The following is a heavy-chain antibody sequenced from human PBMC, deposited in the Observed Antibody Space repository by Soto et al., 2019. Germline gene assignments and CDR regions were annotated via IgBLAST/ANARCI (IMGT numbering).Heavy chain of an antibody. CDR1: GFTFSSYS. Sequence: GGSLRLSCAASGFTFSSYSMNWVRQAPGKGLEWVSSISSSSSYIYYADSVNVRFTISRDNAKNSLYLQMNSLRAEDTAVYYCARDVPLWFGNGMDVWGQGTTVTVSS. CDR2: ISSSSSYI. CDR3: ARDVPLWFGNGMDV. J-gene: IGHJ6*02. V-gene: IGHV3-21*01. D-gene: IGHD3-10*01.